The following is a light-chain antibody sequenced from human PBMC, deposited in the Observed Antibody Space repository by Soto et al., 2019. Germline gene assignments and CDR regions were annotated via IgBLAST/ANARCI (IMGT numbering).Light chain of an antibody. J-gene: IGKJ2*01. CDR3: QQYGSSPPYT. Sequence: EVVLTQSPCTLSLSPGERATLSCRASQSVSNNYFARYQQKPGQAPRLLIFGSSDRATGIPHRFSGSGSGTDFSLTISRLEPEDFAVYYFQQYGSSPPYTFGQGTKLEIK. CDR2: GSS. V-gene: IGKV3-20*01. CDR1: QSVSNNY.